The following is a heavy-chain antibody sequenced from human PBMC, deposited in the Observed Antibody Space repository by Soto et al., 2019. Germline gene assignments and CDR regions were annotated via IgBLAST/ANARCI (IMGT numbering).Heavy chain of an antibody. V-gene: IGHV3-48*03. D-gene: IGHD6-13*01. CDR2: ISSSGSTI. J-gene: IGHJ4*02. CDR3: AREWPSSSWYWDFDY. Sequence: EVQLVESGGGLVQPGGSLRLSCAASGFTFNSYEMNWVRQAPGKGLEWVSYISSSGSTIYYADSVKGRFTISRDNAKNSLYLQMNSLRAEDTAVYYCAREWPSSSWYWDFDYWGQGTLVTVSS. CDR1: GFTFNSYE.